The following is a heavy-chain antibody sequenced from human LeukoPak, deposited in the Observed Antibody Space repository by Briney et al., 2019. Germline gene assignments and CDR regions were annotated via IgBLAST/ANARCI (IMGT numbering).Heavy chain of an antibody. CDR3: ARENYYDSSGYSDY. CDR2: IYYSGST. CDR1: GGSISSNSYY. D-gene: IGHD3-22*01. V-gene: IGHV4-39*07. J-gene: IGHJ4*02. Sequence: KPSETLSLTCAVSGGSISSNSYYWGWIRQPPGKGLEWIGSIYYSGSTYYNPSLKSRVTISVDTSKNQFSLKLSSVTAADTAVYYCARENYYDSSGYSDYWGQGTLVTVSS.